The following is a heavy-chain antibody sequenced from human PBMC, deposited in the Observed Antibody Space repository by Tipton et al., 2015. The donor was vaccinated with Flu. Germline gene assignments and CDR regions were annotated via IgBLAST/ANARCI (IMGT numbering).Heavy chain of an antibody. J-gene: IGHJ4*02. V-gene: IGHV3-7*01. CDR2: IKQDGSEK. Sequence: GSLRLSCAASGFSFSSSWMDWVRQTPGKGLEWVANIKQDGSEKYYVDSVKGRFTISRDNAKNSLYLEMNSLRAEDTAVYYCSKSLDYWGQGTLVTVSS. CDR3: SKSLDY. CDR1: GFSFSSSW.